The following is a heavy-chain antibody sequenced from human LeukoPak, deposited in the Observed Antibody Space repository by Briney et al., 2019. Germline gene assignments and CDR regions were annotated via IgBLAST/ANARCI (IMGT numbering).Heavy chain of an antibody. J-gene: IGHJ6*03. Sequence: GGSLRLSCAASGFSFGDYYMSWIRQAPGKGLEWVSYISSTGTTIYHADSVEGRFTISRDNAKNSLYLQMNSLRAEDTAVYYCARGSGYYMDVWGKGTTVTVSS. CDR1: GFSFGDYY. CDR2: ISSTGTTI. CDR3: ARGSGYYMDV. V-gene: IGHV3-11*04. D-gene: IGHD3-10*01.